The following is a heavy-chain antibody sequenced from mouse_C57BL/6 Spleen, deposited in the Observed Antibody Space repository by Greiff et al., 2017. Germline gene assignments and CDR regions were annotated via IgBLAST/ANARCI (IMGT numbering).Heavy chain of an antibody. V-gene: IGHV1-5*01. CDR2: IYPGNSDT. CDR1: GYTFTSYW. CDR3: TRTYGSSYVDWYFDV. D-gene: IGHD1-1*01. J-gene: IGHJ1*03. Sequence: EVQLQQSGTVLARPGASVKMSCKTSGYTFTSYWMHWVKQRPGQGLEWIGAIYPGNSDTSYNQKFKGKAKLTAVTSASTAYMELSSLTNEDSAVYYCTRTYGSSYVDWYFDVWGTGTTVTVSS.